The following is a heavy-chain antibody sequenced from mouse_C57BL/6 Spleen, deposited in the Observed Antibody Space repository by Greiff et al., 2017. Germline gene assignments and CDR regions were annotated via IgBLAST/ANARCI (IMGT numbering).Heavy chain of an antibody. CDR1: GFSLSTFGLG. J-gene: IGHJ2*01. CDR3: ARIEGHYDEYYFDY. V-gene: IGHV8-8*01. D-gene: IGHD2-4*01. Sequence: QVTLKESGPGILKPSQTLCLTCSFSGFSLSTFGLGVGWIRQPSGKGLEWLAPIWWADDKYYNPALTRRLTISKDTSKHQVFLKIANVDTADTATYYCARIEGHYDEYYFDYWGQGTTLTVSS. CDR2: IWWADDK.